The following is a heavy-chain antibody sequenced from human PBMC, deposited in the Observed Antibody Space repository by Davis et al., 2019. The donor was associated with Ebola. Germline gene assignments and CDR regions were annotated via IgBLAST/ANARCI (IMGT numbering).Heavy chain of an antibody. CDR2: IKQDGSEK. D-gene: IGHD6-13*01. J-gene: IGHJ6*04. V-gene: IGHV3-7*01. CDR3: ARDPGSSWYFMDV. CDR1: PFTSSSYW. Sequence: GRSLRPSCPAPPFTSSSYWMSWVRQAPGKGLEWVANIKQDGSEKYYVDSVKGRFTISRDNAKNSLYLQMNSLRAEDTAVYYCARDPGSSWYFMDVWGKGTTVAVSS.